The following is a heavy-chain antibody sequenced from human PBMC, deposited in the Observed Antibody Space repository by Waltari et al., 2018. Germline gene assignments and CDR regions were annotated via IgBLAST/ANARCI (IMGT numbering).Heavy chain of an antibody. J-gene: IGHJ6*02. CDR2: ISYDGSNK. CDR1: GFTFSSYA. V-gene: IGHV3-30-3*01. Sequence: QVQLVESGGGVVQPGRSLRLSCAASGFTFSSYAMHWVRQAPGKGLEWVAVISYDGSNKYYADSVKGRFTISRDNSKNTLYLQMNSLRAEDTAVYYCARERRWFSHYYYGMDVWGQGTTVTVSS. CDR3: ARERRWFSHYYYGMDV. D-gene: IGHD3-10*01.